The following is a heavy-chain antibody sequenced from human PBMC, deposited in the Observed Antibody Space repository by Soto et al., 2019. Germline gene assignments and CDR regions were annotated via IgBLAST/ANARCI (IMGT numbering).Heavy chain of an antibody. J-gene: IGHJ4*02. Sequence: EVQLVESGGGLVKPGQSLRLSCVVSGFTFGDYPMSWFRQAPGKGLEWVGFIKSKAYGGTAEYAPSVKGRFTISGDDSQRFVYLQMNRLKTEDTAVYYCTRGFSGSGGWGQGTLVTVSS. CDR1: GFTFGDYP. D-gene: IGHD3-10*01. V-gene: IGHV3-49*05. CDR2: IKSKAYGGTA. CDR3: TRGFSGSGG.